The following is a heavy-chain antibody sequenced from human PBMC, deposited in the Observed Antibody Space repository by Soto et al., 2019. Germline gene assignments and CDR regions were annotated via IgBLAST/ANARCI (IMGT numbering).Heavy chain of an antibody. V-gene: IGHV4-31*03. D-gene: IGHD3-22*01. J-gene: IGHJ5*02. CDR1: GGSISSGDYY. CDR3: ARRDRSGFSYWLDT. CDR2: IYFSGTT. Sequence: QVQLQESGPGLVKSSQTLSLTCTVSGGSISSGDYYWSWIRQHPGKGLEWIGTIYFSGTTYYTPSLKSRVTISVDTSKNQFSLNLSSVTAADTAVYYCARRDRSGFSYWLDTWGQGTLVTISS.